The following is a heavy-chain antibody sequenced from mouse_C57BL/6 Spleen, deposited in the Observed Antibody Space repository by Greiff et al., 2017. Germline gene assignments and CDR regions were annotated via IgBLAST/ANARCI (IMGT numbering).Heavy chain of an antibody. D-gene: IGHD1-1*01. J-gene: IGHJ3*01. V-gene: IGHV5-4*01. CDR3: ARDYYGSSSLFAY. CDR1: GFTFSSYA. CDR2: ISDGGSYT. Sequence: EVQVVESGGGLVKPGGSLKLSCAASGFTFSSYAMSWVRQTPEKRLEWVATISDGGSYTYYPDNVKGRFTISRDNAKNNLYLQMSHLKSEDTAMYYCARDYYGSSSLFAYRGQGTLVPVSA.